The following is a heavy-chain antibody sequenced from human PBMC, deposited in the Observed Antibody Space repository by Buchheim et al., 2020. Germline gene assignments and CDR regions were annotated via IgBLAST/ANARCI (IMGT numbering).Heavy chain of an antibody. J-gene: IGHJ4*02. CDR1: GYTFTDYF. D-gene: IGHD3-16*01. CDR2: INPNTGYT. CDR3: ARGPDDHTLYDLFDY. V-gene: IGHV1-2*02. Sequence: QVHLVQSGAEVKKPGASVKVSCKASGYTFTDYFLHWVRQAPGQGLECMGWINPNTGYTTYAQRFEGRVIMTSDTSINPVYMELNRLRSDDTAVYYCARGPDDHTLYDLFDYWGQGAL.